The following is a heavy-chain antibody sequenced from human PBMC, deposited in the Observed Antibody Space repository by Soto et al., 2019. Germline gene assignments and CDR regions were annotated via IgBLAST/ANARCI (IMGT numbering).Heavy chain of an antibody. Sequence: GVSLTLYRATCGFAFGNAWMSWVRQAPGKGLEWVGRIKGEADGGTTDYAAPVKGRITISRDHSKDTLYLQMNSLKTEDTAVYYCTTGLSNGYYNFDYWGQGT. CDR2: IKGEADGGTT. D-gene: IGHD2-21*01. CDR1: GFAFGNAW. CDR3: TTGLSNGYYNFDY. V-gene: IGHV3-15*01. J-gene: IGHJ4*02.